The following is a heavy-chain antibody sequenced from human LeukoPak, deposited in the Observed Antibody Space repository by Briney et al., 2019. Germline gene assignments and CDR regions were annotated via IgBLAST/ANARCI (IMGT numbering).Heavy chain of an antibody. CDR2: IYYSGST. CDR1: GGSISSGGYY. J-gene: IGHJ4*02. Sequence: SETLSLTCTVSGGSISSGGYYWSWIRQHPGKGLEWIGYIYYSGSTYYSPSLKSRVTISVDTSKNQFSLKLSSVTAADTAVYYCAAESITMIVVAGGVDYWGQGTLVTVSS. D-gene: IGHD3-22*01. V-gene: IGHV4-31*03. CDR3: AAESITMIVVAGGVDY.